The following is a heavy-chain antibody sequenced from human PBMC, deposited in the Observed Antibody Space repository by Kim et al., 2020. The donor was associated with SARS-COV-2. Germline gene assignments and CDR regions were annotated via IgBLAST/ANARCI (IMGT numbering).Heavy chain of an antibody. CDR3: ARDQVSYSSGWYPDY. V-gene: IGHV3-30*01. J-gene: IGHJ4*02. D-gene: IGHD6-19*01. Sequence: ASVQGRFTITSDNSKNTLYLQMNSLSAEDTAVYYCARDQVSYSSGWYPDYWGQGTLVTVSS.